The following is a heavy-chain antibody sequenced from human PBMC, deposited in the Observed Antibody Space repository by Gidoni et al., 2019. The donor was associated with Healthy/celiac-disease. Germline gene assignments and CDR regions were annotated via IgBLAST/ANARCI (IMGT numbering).Heavy chain of an antibody. CDR1: GGSISSDY. CDR3: ARWGGYSYGMDV. Sequence: QVQLQESGPGLVKPAETRDLTCTGAGGSISSDYWSWIRQPPGKGLAWLGYIYSSGSTNYTPSLKIRVTISVATSTHQFSLKLSSVPAADTAVYYCARWGGYSYGMDVWGQGTTVTVSS. D-gene: IGHD3-16*01. J-gene: IGHJ6*02. V-gene: IGHV4-59*08. CDR2: IYSSGST.